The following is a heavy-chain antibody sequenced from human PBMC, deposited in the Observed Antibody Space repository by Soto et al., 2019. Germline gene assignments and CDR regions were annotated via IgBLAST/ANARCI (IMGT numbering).Heavy chain of an antibody. V-gene: IGHV3-23*01. CDR3: ASSGGYDYDSSGFYDY. D-gene: IGHD3-22*01. J-gene: IGHJ4*02. Sequence: EAQLLESGGGLVQPGGSLRLSCAASGITFSSYAMSWVRQAPGKGLEWVSVISGSGGSTYYADSVKGRFTIYRDNSKNTVYLQMNSLRAEDTAVYYCASSGGYDYDSSGFYDYWGQGTLVTVSS. CDR2: ISGSGGST. CDR1: GITFSSYA.